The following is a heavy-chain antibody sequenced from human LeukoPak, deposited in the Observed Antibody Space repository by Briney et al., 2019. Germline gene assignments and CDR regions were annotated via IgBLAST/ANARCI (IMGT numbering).Heavy chain of an antibody. V-gene: IGHV3-11*06. J-gene: IGHJ3*02. Sequence: GGSLRLSWAASGFTFSDYYMSWIRQAPGKGLEWVSSISSSSTYIYYADSVKGRFTISRDNAKNSLYLQMNSLRAEDTAVYYCARDRSRGILDAFDIWGQGTMVTVSS. CDR2: ISSSSTYI. D-gene: IGHD2/OR15-2a*01. CDR1: GFTFSDYY. CDR3: ARDRSRGILDAFDI.